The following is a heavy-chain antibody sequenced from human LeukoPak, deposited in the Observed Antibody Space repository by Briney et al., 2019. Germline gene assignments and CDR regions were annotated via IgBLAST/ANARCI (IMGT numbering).Heavy chain of an antibody. CDR3: ARDAVTGTPGGYYYGMDV. V-gene: IGHV4-59*01. J-gene: IGHJ6*02. Sequence: SETLSLTCTVSGGSISSYYWSWIRQPPGKGLEWIGYIYYSGSTNYNPSLKSRVTISVDTSKNQFSLKLSSVTAADTAVYYCARDAVTGTPGGYYYGMDVWGQGTTVTVSS. CDR1: GGSISSYY. D-gene: IGHD1-20*01. CDR2: IYYSGST.